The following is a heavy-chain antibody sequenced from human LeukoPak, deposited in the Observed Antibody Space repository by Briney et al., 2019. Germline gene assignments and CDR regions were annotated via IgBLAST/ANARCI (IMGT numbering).Heavy chain of an antibody. J-gene: IGHJ4*02. D-gene: IGHD3-10*01. V-gene: IGHV1-2*02. CDR3: ARDFGTMVRGVIRGDLDY. CDR2: INPNSGGT. Sequence: GASVKVSCKASGYTFTGYYMHWVRQAPGQGLEWMGWINPNSGGTNYAQKFQGRVTMTRDTSISTAYMELSRLRSDDTAVYYCARDFGTMVRGVIRGDLDYWGQGTLVTVSS. CDR1: GYTFTGYY.